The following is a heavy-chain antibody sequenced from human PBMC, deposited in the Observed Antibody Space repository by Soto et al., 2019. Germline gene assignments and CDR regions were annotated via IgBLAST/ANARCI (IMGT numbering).Heavy chain of an antibody. V-gene: IGHV3-33*01. D-gene: IGHD6-6*01. Sequence: QVQLVESGGGVVQPGRSLRLSCAASGFTFRQYGMHWVRQAPGKGLGWVAVIFYDESKEYYADSVRGRFTISRDNSNNMLYLQLNSLRGEDTALYYGAGDAAARYGRGGMDVWGQGTTVTASS. CDR3: AGDAAARYGRGGMDV. J-gene: IGHJ6*02. CDR1: GFTFRQYG. CDR2: IFYDESKE.